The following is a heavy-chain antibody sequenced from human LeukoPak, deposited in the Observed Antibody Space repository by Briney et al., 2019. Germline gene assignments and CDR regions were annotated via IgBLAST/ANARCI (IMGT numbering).Heavy chain of an antibody. Sequence: SETLFLTCTVSGGSISSFYWTWIRQPPGKGLEWIGYIYYSGSTNYNPSLKSRVTISVDTSMNQFSLKLSSVTAADTAVYYCAREKGNSYGYDYWGQGTLVTVSS. D-gene: IGHD5-18*01. CDR1: GGSISSFY. V-gene: IGHV4-59*01. CDR2: IYYSGST. J-gene: IGHJ4*02. CDR3: AREKGNSYGYDY.